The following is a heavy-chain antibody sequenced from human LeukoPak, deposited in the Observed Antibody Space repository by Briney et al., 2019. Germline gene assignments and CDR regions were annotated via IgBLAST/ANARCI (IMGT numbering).Heavy chain of an antibody. CDR3: ARVRYGDYGIDP. D-gene: IGHD4-17*01. V-gene: IGHV4-59*01. CDR1: GGSISSYY. J-gene: IGHJ5*02. Sequence: PPETLSLTCTVSGGSISSYYWSWIRQPPGKGLEWIGYIYYSGSTNYNPSLKSRVTISVDTSKNQFSLKLSSVTAADTAVYYCARVRYGDYGIDPWGQGTLVTVSS. CDR2: IYYSGST.